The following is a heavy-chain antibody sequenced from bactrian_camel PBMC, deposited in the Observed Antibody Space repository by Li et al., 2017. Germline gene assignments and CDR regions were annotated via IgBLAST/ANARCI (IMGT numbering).Heavy chain of an antibody. CDR3: AAAEAGWAGQCPDGSDYAY. D-gene: IGHD5*01. J-gene: IGHJ4*01. CDR1: GFTFDDSD. CDR2: ISSDGST. V-gene: IGHV3S63*01. Sequence: VQLVESGGGSVQAGGSLRLSCTASGFTFDDSDMGWYRQAPGNECELVSTISSDGSTYYADSVKGRFTISQDNAKNTVYLQMNGLKPEDTAVYYCAAAEAGWAGQCPDGSDYAYWGQGTQVTVS.